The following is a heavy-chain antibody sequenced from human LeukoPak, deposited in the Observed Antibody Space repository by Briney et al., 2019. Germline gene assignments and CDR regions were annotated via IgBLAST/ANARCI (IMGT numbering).Heavy chain of an antibody. CDR1: GYTFTSYY. CDR2: IIPIFGTA. J-gene: IGHJ4*02. Sequence: ASVKVSCKASGYTFTSYYMHWVRQAPGQGLEWMGGIIPIFGTANYAQKFQGRVTITADESTSTAYMELSSLRSEDTAVYYCASPYLNTRIAAADYYFDYWGQGTLVTVSS. D-gene: IGHD6-13*01. V-gene: IGHV1-69*13. CDR3: ASPYLNTRIAAADYYFDY.